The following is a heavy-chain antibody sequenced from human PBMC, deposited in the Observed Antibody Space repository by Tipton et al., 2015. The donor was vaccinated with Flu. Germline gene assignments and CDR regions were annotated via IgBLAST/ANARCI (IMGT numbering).Heavy chain of an antibody. J-gene: IGHJ4*02. CDR3: AKDGGLRFLEWLDF. Sequence: QLVQSGGGVVQPGRSLVLSCAASGFTFRNYAMHWVRQAPGKGLEWVAVVTHDEKNIYSDSVKGRFTISRDNSKNTLYLQMNSLRPEDTALYYCAKDGGLRFLEWLDFRGQGTLVTVSS. D-gene: IGHD3-3*01. CDR2: VTHDEKN. V-gene: IGHV3-30*18. CDR1: GFTFRNYA.